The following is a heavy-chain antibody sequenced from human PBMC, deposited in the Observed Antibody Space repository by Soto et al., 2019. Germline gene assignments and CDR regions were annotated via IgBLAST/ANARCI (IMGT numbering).Heavy chain of an antibody. V-gene: IGHV2-5*02. J-gene: IGHJ4*02. Sequence: QITLKESGPTLVKPTQTLTLTCTFSGFSLNTRTVGVGWIRQPPGKALEWLALIYWDDDKRYSPSLRTRLTITQDTSKNQVVCTMTNMDPVDTATYYCAHTVTRFDYFDYWGQGTLVTVSS. D-gene: IGHD4-17*01. CDR1: GFSLNTRTVG. CDR3: AHTVTRFDYFDY. CDR2: IYWDDDK.